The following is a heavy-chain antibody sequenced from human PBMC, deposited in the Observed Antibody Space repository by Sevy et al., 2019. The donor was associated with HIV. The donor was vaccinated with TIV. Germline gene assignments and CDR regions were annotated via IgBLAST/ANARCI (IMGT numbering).Heavy chain of an antibody. CDR3: ASTREYYSDNSGYLDY. J-gene: IGHJ4*02. CDR2: FDPEDGER. CDR1: GHTLTELP. Sequence: ASVKVSCKFSGHTLTELPIHWVRQAPGKRLEWMGRFDPEDGERIYAQKFQGRVTMTEDTSTDTAYMELSSLRSEDTAVYYCASTREYYSDNSGYLDYWGQGTLVTVSS. V-gene: IGHV1-24*01. D-gene: IGHD3-22*01.